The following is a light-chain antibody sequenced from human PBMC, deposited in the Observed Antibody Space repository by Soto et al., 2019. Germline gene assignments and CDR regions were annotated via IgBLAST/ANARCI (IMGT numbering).Light chain of an antibody. CDR3: QQYGYSPVMYT. V-gene: IGKV3-20*01. Sequence: EIVLSQSPGTLSLSPGERATLSCRASQSVTSTSLSWYQQKTGQAPRLLIYGAANRATGIPDRFSGRGSGTDFTLTISRLEPEDFAVYYCQQYGYSPVMYTFGQGTKLEIK. CDR1: QSVTSTS. J-gene: IGKJ2*01. CDR2: GAA.